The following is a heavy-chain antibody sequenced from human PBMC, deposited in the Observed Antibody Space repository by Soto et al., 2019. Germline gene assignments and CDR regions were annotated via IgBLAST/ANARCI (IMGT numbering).Heavy chain of an antibody. J-gene: IGHJ5*02. D-gene: IGHD3-22*01. CDR3: ARETMTYYYDSSGYYENCFDP. Sequence: SETLSLTCTVSGGSISSGGYYWSWIRQHPGKGLEWIGYIYYSGSTYCNPSLKSRVTISVDTSKNQFSLKLSSVTAADTAVYYCARETMTYYYDSSGYYENCFDPWGQGTLVTVSS. V-gene: IGHV4-31*03. CDR1: GGSISSGGYY. CDR2: IYYSGST.